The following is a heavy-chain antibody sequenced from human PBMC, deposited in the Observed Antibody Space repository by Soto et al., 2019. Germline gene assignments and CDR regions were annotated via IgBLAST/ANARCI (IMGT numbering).Heavy chain of an antibody. Sequence: GGSLRLSCSASGFTFSSYAMHWVRQAPGKGLEYVSAISSNGGSTYYADSVKGRFTISRDNSKNTLYLQMSSLRAEDTAVYYCVKSPVVTAMYYFDYWGQGTLVTGLL. V-gene: IGHV3-64D*09. CDR2: ISSNGGST. J-gene: IGHJ4*02. CDR1: GFTFSSYA. CDR3: VKSPVVTAMYYFDY. D-gene: IGHD2-21*02.